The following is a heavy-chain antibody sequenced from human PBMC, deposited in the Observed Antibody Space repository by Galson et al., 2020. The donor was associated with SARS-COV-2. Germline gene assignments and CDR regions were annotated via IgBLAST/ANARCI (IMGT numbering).Heavy chain of an antibody. J-gene: IGHJ4*02. V-gene: IGHV1-24*01. CDR3: ATDYAVRGVITTPPY. CDR2: FDPEDGET. CDR1: GYTLTELS. D-gene: IGHD3-10*01. Sequence: GESLKISCKVSGYTLTELSMHWVRQAPGKGLEWMGGFDPEDGETIYAQKFQGRVTMTEDTSTDTAYMELSSLRSEDTAVYYCATDYAVRGVITTPPYWGQGTLVTVSS.